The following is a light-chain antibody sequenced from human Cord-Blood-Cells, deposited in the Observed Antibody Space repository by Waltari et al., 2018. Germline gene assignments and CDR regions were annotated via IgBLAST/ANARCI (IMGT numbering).Light chain of an antibody. J-gene: IGLJ2*01. V-gene: IGLV2-14*01. Sequence: QSALTPPASVSGSPGQSITISCTGPSSDVGGSNYVSWYQQHPGKAPKRMIYDVSNRPSGVSNRFSGSKSGNTASLTISGLQAEDEADYYCSSYTSSSVVFGGGTKLTVL. CDR1: SSDVGGSNY. CDR2: DVS. CDR3: SSYTSSSVV.